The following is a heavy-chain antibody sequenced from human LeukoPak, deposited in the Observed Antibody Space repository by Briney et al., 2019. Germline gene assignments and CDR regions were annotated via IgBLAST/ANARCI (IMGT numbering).Heavy chain of an antibody. CDR1: GFTFSSYA. CDR3: ARDRHGYFDY. D-gene: IGHD6-13*01. CDR2: ISGSGGST. V-gene: IGHV3-23*01. Sequence: GGSLRLSCAASGFTFSSYAMSWVRQAPGKGLEWVSAISGSGGSTYYADSVKGRLPISRDNAKSSLYLQMNSLRVEDTAVYYCARDRHGYFDYWGQGTLVTVSS. J-gene: IGHJ4*02.